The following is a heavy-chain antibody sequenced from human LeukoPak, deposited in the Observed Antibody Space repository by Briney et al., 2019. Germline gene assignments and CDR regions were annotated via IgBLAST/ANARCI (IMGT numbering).Heavy chain of an antibody. Sequence: GGSLGLSCAAPGFMFHDYAIHWVRQAPGKGLEWVSLISGDGGSTFYADSVKGRFTISRDNSKNSLYLQMNSLRSDDTALYYCARGSESSGWYDYWGQGTLVTVSS. D-gene: IGHD6-19*01. V-gene: IGHV3-43*02. J-gene: IGHJ4*02. CDR2: ISGDGGST. CDR1: GFMFHDYA. CDR3: ARGSESSGWYDY.